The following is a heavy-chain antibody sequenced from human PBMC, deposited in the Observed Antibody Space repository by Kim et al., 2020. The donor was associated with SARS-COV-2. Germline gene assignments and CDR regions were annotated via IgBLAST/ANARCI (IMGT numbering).Heavy chain of an antibody. J-gene: IGHJ6*02. V-gene: IGHV3-33*01. CDR3: ARDGTVTIAYYYYGMDV. CDR2: IWYDGSNK. D-gene: IGHD4-4*01. Sequence: GGSLRLSCAASGFTFGSYGMHWVRQAPGKGLEWVAVIWYDGSNKYYADSVKGRFTISRDNSKNTLYLQMNSLRAEDTAVYYCARDGTVTIAYYYYGMDVWGQGTTVTVSS. CDR1: GFTFGSYG.